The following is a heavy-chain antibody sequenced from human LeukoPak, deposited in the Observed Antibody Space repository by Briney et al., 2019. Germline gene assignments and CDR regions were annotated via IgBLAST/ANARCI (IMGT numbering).Heavy chain of an antibody. CDR2: VYYSGSI. V-gene: IGHV4-59*01. D-gene: IGHD5-18*01. J-gene: IGHJ4*02. Sequence: PSETLSLTCTVSGDSISTYYWSWIRQSPGRGLEWIGFVYYSGSISYNPSLKSRVTISVDTSKNQFSLKLTSVTAEDTAVYYCARGGNANTAMVLFGYWGQGTLVTVSS. CDR3: ARGGNANTAMVLFGY. CDR1: GDSISTYY.